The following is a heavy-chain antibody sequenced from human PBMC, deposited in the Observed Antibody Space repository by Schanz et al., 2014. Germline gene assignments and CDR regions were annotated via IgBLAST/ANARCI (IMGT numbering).Heavy chain of an antibody. CDR2: ISGTTTYT. D-gene: IGHD6-13*01. J-gene: IGHJ4*02. CDR3: AREQIMAAAGLVDY. V-gene: IGHV3-11*05. Sequence: QVQLVESGGGLVKPGGSLRLSCAASGFTFSDYYISWIRQAPGKGLEWVSYISGTTTYTNYADSVKGRFTISRDNAKNSLYLQMNSLRAEDTAVYYCAREQIMAAAGLVDYWGQGTLVTVSS. CDR1: GFTFSDYY.